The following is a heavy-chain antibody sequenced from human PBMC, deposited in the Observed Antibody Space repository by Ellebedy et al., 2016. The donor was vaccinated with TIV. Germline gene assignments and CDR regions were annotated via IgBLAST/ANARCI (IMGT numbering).Heavy chain of an antibody. CDR1: GYTFTSYY. Sequence: AASVKVSCKASGYTFTSYYMHWVRQAPGQGLEWMGIINPSGGSTSYAQKFQGRVTMTRDTSTSTIYMELSSLRSEDTAVYYWARDVAAAGSGYWGQGTLVTVSS. D-gene: IGHD6-13*01. CDR3: ARDVAAAGSGY. J-gene: IGHJ4*02. V-gene: IGHV1-46*01. CDR2: INPSGGST.